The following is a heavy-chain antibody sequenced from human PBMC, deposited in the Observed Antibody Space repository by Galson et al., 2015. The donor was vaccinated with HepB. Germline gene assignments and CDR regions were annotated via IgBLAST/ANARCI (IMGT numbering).Heavy chain of an antibody. CDR3: ARDASISLTAEYFQH. V-gene: IGHV1-18*01. CDR2: ISAYNGNT. D-gene: IGHD1-14*01. Sequence: SVKVSCKASGYTFTSYGISWVRQAPGQGLEWVGWISAYNGNTNYAQKLQGRVTMTTDTSTSTAYMELRSLTSDDTAVYYCARDASISLTAEYFQHWGQGTLVTVSS. J-gene: IGHJ1*01. CDR1: GYTFTSYG.